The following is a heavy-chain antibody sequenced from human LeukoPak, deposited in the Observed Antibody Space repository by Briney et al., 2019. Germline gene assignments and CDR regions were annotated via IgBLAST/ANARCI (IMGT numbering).Heavy chain of an antibody. CDR3: VTDVSGSLGD. V-gene: IGHV3-20*04. CDR2: INWNGGST. CDR1: GFTFDDYG. Sequence: GGSLRLSCAASGFTFDDYGMSWVRQAPGKGLEWVSGINWNGGSTGYADSVKGRFTISRDNAKNSLYLQMSSLRAEDTAVYYCVTDVSGSLGDWGQGTLVTVSS. J-gene: IGHJ4*02. D-gene: IGHD5-12*01.